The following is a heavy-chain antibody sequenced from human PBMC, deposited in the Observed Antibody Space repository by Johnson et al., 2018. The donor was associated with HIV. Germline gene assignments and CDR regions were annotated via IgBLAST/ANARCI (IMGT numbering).Heavy chain of an antibody. V-gene: IGHV3-30-3*01. CDR3: ARVRGYSYGAHAFDI. CDR1: GFTFSSYA. D-gene: IGHD5-18*01. Sequence: QVQLVESGGGVVQPGRSLRLSCAASGFTFSSYAMHWVRQAPGKGLEWVAVISYDGSNTYYADSVKGRFTISRDNSKTTLYLQMNSLRAEDTAVYYCARVRGYSYGAHAFDIWGQGTMVTVSS. J-gene: IGHJ3*02. CDR2: ISYDGSNT.